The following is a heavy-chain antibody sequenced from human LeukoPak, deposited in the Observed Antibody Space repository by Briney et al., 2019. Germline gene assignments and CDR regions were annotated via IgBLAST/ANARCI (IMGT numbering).Heavy chain of an antibody. D-gene: IGHD3-3*01. CDR3: ARSRLLHDFWSGYYESGPFDY. J-gene: IGHJ4*02. Sequence: PGGSLRLSCAVSGFTVSGNYMSWVRQAPGKGLEWVSLIYSGGTTYYADSVKGRFTISRDNSKNTLYLQMNSLRAEDTAVYYCARSRLLHDFWSGYYESGPFDYWGQGTLVTVSS. CDR1: GFTVSGNY. V-gene: IGHV3-53*01. CDR2: IYSGGTT.